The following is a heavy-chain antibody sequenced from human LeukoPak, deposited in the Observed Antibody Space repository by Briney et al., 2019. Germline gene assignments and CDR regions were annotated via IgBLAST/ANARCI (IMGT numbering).Heavy chain of an antibody. V-gene: IGHV4-38-2*02. D-gene: IGHD3-10*01. CDR3: ARLTPGKNWFDP. CDR1: GYSINSAYY. CDR2: MYHSGIT. Sequence: SETLSLTCTVSGYSINSAYYWGWILQPPGKGLEWIGTMYHSGITYYNLYLKSRVTISVDTSKNQFSLKLNSVTAADTAVYYCARLTPGKNWFDPWGHGTLVTVS. J-gene: IGHJ5*02.